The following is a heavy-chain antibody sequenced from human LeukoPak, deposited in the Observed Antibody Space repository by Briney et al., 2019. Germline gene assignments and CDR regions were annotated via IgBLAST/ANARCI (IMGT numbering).Heavy chain of an antibody. J-gene: IGHJ6*02. V-gene: IGHV4-59*08. D-gene: IGHD1-26*01. CDR2: IYYSGKT. CDR3: ARVVVGATNFYYGMDV. CDR1: GGSMDTYY. Sequence: PSETLSLTCAVSGGSMDTYYWTWIRQPPGKGLEWIGNIYYSGKTNYNPSHKSRVSISVDTSKNQFSLKLSSVTAADTALYYCARVVVGATNFYYGMDVWGQGTTVTVSS.